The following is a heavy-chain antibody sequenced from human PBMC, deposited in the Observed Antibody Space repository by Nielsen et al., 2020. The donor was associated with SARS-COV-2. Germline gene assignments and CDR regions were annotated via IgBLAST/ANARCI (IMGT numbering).Heavy chain of an antibody. J-gene: IGHJ6*02. CDR1: GFTVSSNY. CDR3: ARDLYSYGMDV. Sequence: GGSLRLSCAASGFTVSSNYMSWVRQAPGKGLERVSVIYSGGSTYYADSVKGRFTISRDNSKNTLYLQMNSLRAEDTAVYYCARDLYSYGMDVWGQGTTVTVSS. V-gene: IGHV3-66*01. CDR2: IYSGGST.